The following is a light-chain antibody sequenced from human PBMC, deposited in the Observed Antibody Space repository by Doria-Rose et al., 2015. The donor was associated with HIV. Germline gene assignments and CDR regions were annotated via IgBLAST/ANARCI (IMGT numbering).Light chain of an antibody. CDR1: QRVKSSY. V-gene: IGKV3-20*01. CDR3: QQYGTSRGT. Sequence: TQSPGTLSLSPGERATLSCRASQRVKSSYLAWYQQKPGQAPRLLIYDASTRATGIPDRFSGSESGTDFTLTISRLEPEDVAAYYCQQYGTSRGTFGQGTRLEIK. CDR2: DAS. J-gene: IGKJ5*01.